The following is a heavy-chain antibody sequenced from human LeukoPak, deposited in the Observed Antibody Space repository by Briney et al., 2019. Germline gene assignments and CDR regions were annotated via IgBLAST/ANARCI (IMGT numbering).Heavy chain of an antibody. Sequence: PSQTLSLTCTVSLGALRTDYCSSSPESPGPGLEWIGAITYSGTTTSSPALKTRVTRSIDTSTNQCSLKLPSVTAADTAVYYCAADYGGNSRFDYWGQGTLVTVSS. CDR3: AADYGGNSRFDY. CDR2: ITYSGTT. CDR1: LGALRTDY. D-gene: IGHD4-23*01. V-gene: IGHV4-59*01. J-gene: IGHJ4*02.